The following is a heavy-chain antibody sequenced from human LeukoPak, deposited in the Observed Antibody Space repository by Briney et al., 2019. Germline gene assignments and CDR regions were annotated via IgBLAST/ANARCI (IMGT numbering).Heavy chain of an antibody. D-gene: IGHD3-16*01. V-gene: IGHV3-23*01. CDR3: AKWPEGAMDYFDY. Sequence: GGSLRLSCAASGFSFSSYAMTWARQAPVKGLEWVSAISGDGTRTYYADSVKGRFTISRDNSKSTLYLEMSSLRVEDTAIYYCAKWPEGAMDYFDYWGQGTLVTVSS. CDR2: ISGDGTRT. J-gene: IGHJ4*02. CDR1: GFSFSSYA.